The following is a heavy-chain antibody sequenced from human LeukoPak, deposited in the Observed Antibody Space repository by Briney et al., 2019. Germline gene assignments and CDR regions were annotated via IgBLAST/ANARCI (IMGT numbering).Heavy chain of an antibody. J-gene: IGHJ3*02. V-gene: IGHV4-59*01. D-gene: IGHD3-10*01. Sequence: PSETLSLTCTVSGDSITTSYWSWIRQPPGQGLEGIGYVSFSGSTGYNPSLTNRVTMSLDTSKNQFSLKLTSVTAADTAVYYCTRDNTGVDAFDIWGQGTMVTVSS. CDR1: GDSITTSY. CDR2: VSFSGST. CDR3: TRDNTGVDAFDI.